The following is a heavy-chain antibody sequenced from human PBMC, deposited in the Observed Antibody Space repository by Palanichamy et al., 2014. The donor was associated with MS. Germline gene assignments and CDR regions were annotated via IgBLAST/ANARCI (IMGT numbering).Heavy chain of an antibody. Sequence: QLQESGPGLVKPSETMSLTCTVSGDSMSSSRYYWGWIRQPPGKGLEWIGSLLDTGNTHYNPSLRSRVAIFLDTSKSQLSLKLNSVTAADTAVYYCVRNYYDGSGYFYWGQGTLVTVSS. CDR2: LLDTGNT. CDR3: VRNYYDGSGYFY. V-gene: IGHV4-39*01. CDR1: GDSMSSSRYY. D-gene: IGHD3-22*01. J-gene: IGHJ4*02.